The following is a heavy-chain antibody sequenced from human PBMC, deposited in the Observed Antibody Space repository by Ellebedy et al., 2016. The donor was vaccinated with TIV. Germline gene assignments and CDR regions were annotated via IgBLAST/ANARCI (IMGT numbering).Heavy chain of an antibody. CDR1: GDSITNHY. J-gene: IGHJ3*02. Sequence: GSLRLSCTVSGDSITNHYWSWIRQPPGKGLEWIGFIYYSGSTNYNPSLKSRVTISVDTSKNQFSLKLSSVTAADTAVYYCARNLVVVAATGAFDIWGQGTMVTVS. D-gene: IGHD2-15*01. CDR2: IYYSGST. CDR3: ARNLVVVAATGAFDI. V-gene: IGHV4-59*11.